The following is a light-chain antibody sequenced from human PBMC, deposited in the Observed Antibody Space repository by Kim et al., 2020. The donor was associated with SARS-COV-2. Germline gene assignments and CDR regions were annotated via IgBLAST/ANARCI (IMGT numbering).Light chain of an antibody. Sequence: SPGERATLSCRASQSVSSYFAWYQQKPGQAPRLLIYDASNRATGIPARFSGGGSGTDFTLTISSLEPEDFAVYYCQQRSNWPPITFGQGTRLEIK. CDR3: QQRSNWPPIT. CDR2: DAS. J-gene: IGKJ5*01. V-gene: IGKV3-11*01. CDR1: QSVSSY.